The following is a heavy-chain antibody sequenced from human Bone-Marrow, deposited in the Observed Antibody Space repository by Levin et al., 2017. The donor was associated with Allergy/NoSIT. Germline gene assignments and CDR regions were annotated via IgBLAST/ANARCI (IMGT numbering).Heavy chain of an antibody. CDR1: GFTFSKYA. V-gene: IGHV3-64D*06. Sequence: SGGSLRLSCSASGFTFSKYATHWVRQAPGKGLEHVSGISSDGDTTHSADSLEGRFTIARDISRNTVFLQMSRLRLEDTALYYCVKSLGFCSHGRCPFAFDVWGQGTTVTVSS. CDR2: ISSDGDTT. CDR3: VKSLGFCSHGRCPFAFDV. J-gene: IGHJ3*01. D-gene: IGHD2-8*01.